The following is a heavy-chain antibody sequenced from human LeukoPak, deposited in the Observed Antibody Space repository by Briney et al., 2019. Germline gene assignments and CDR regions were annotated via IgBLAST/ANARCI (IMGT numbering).Heavy chain of an antibody. Sequence: PSETLSLTCTVSGDSISIYYWSWIRQPAGKGLEWIGRIYTSGSTNYNPSLKTRVSMSVDTTKNQFSLKLNSVTAADTAVYYCARGSYYYDSRGNRDAFDIWGQGTMVTVSS. V-gene: IGHV4-4*07. D-gene: IGHD3-22*01. J-gene: IGHJ3*02. CDR1: GDSISIYY. CDR3: ARGSYYYDSRGNRDAFDI. CDR2: IYTSGST.